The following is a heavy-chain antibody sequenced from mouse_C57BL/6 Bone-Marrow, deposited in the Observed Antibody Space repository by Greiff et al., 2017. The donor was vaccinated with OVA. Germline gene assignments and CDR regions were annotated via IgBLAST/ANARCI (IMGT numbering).Heavy chain of an antibody. CDR1: GYTFTSYG. D-gene: IGHD1-1*01. V-gene: IGHV1-81*01. Sequence: VQLVESGAELARPGASVKLSCKASGYTFTSYGISWVKQRPGQGLEWIGEIYPRSGNTYYNEKFKGKATLTADKSSSTAYMELRSLTSEDSAVYFCARGLLRFFDYWGQGTTLTVSS. J-gene: IGHJ2*01. CDR3: ARGLLRFFDY. CDR2: IYPRSGNT.